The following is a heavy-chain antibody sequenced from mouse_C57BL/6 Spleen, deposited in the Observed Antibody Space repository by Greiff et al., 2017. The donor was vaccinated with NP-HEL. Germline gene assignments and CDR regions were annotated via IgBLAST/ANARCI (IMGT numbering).Heavy chain of an antibody. Sequence: QVKLKQPGTELVKPGASVKLSCKASGYTFTSYWMHWVKQRPGQGLEWIGNINPSNGGTNYNEKFKSKATLTVDKSSSTAYMQLSSLTSEDSAVYYCARVGPYYAMDYWGQGTSVTVSS. CDR2: INPSNGGT. CDR1: GYTFTSYW. J-gene: IGHJ4*01. CDR3: ARVGPYYAMDY. D-gene: IGHD4-1*01. V-gene: IGHV1-53*01.